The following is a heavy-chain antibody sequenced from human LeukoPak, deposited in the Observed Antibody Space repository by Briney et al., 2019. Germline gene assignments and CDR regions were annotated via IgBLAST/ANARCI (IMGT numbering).Heavy chain of an antibody. V-gene: IGHV3-9*01. CDR2: ISWNSGDI. CDR1: GFTFDDFA. D-gene: IGHD5-18*01. CDR3: AKLYGYSYSYIDF. J-gene: IGHJ4*02. Sequence: SLRLSCAASGFTFDDFALHWVRQAPGKGLEWVSGISWNSGDIGYADSVKGRFTISRDNAKNSLYLQMNSLRAEDTALYYCAKLYGYSYSYIDFWGQGTLVTVSS.